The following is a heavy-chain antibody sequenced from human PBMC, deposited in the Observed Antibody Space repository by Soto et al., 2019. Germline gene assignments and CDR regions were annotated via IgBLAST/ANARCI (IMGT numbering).Heavy chain of an antibody. D-gene: IGHD3-9*01. J-gene: IGHJ4*02. CDR1: GFPFSFYG. CDR2: ITSDGGET. Sequence: PGGSLRLSCSASGFPFSFYGLQWIRQAPGKGLQYVAGITSDGGETYHAESVRGRFAISRDNRKNILYLQMTSLRGDDTGLYYCVKGIAAGAGYYYDHWGQGTLVTVSS. CDR3: VKGIAAGAGYYYDH. V-gene: IGHV3-64D*06.